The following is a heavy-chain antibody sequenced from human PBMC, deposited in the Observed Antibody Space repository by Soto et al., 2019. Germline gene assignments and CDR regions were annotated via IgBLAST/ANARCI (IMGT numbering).Heavy chain of an antibody. Sequence: QVQLVQSGAEVKKPGSSVKVSCKASGGTFSSYAISWVRQAPGQGLEWMGGIIPIIGTANYAQKFQGRVTITADKSTSTAYMELSSLRSEDTAVYYCAGDKVRHYYDSSGYYFDYWGQGTLVTVSS. CDR1: GGTFSSYA. CDR2: IIPIIGTA. CDR3: AGDKVRHYYDSSGYYFDY. D-gene: IGHD3-22*01. J-gene: IGHJ4*02. V-gene: IGHV1-69*06.